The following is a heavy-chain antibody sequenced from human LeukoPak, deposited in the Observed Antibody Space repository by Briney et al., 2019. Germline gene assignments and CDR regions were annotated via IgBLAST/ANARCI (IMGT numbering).Heavy chain of an antibody. V-gene: IGHV3-53*04. J-gene: IGHJ4*02. D-gene: IGHD3-22*01. CDR2: IYSGGNT. CDR1: GFTVSSNY. CDR3: ARMRYHDSGGYPNFDY. Sequence: GGSLRLSCAASGFTVSSNYMSWVRQAPGKGLKWVSVIYSGGNTYYAASVEDRLSISRHNSKNTLYLQMNSLTAEDTAVYYCARMRYHDSGGYPNFDYWGPGPLVTVSS.